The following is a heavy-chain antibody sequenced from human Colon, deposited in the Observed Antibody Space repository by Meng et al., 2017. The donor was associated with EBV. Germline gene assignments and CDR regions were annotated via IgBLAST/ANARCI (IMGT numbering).Heavy chain of an antibody. V-gene: IGHV4-30-4*01. CDR1: GGSVSSGNNY. CDR2: IYYSGRT. CDR3: ARVNGDCFSTICYKGWFDP. D-gene: IGHD2-2*02. Sequence: QVQLREWGPGLVKPSQTLSLTCTVSGGSVSSGNNYWIWIRQPPGKGLEWIGYIYYSGRTYYNPSLESRVTMSVDTSKNQFSLNLNSVTAADTAVYYCARVNGDCFSTICYKGWFDPWGQGTLVTVSS. J-gene: IGHJ5*02.